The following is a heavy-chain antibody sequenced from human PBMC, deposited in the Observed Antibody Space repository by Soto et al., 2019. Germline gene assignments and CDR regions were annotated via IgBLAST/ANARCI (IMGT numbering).Heavy chain of an antibody. CDR3: ARHVKYSGYDLNYYYYYMDV. CDR1: GGSISSYY. CDR2: IYYSGST. J-gene: IGHJ6*03. Sequence: SETLSLTCTVSGGSISSYYWSWIRQPPGKGLEWIGYIYYSGSTNYNPSLKSRVTISVDTSKNQFSLKLSSVTAADTAVYYCARHVKYSGYDLNYYYYYMDVWGKGTTVTVSS. V-gene: IGHV4-59*08. D-gene: IGHD5-12*01.